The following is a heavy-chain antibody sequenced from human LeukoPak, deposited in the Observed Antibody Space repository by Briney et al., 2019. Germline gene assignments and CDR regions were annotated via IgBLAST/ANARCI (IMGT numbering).Heavy chain of an antibody. CDR3: ARDFGGNSVYFDY. CDR1: GFTFSSYA. V-gene: IGHV3-30-3*01. CDR2: ISYDGSNK. D-gene: IGHD4-23*01. Sequence: PGGSLRLTCAASGFTFSSYAMHWVRQAPGKGLEWVAVISYDGSNKYYADSVKGRFTISRDNSKNTLYQQMNSLRAEDTAVYYCARDFGGNSVYFDYWGQGTLVTVSS. J-gene: IGHJ4*02.